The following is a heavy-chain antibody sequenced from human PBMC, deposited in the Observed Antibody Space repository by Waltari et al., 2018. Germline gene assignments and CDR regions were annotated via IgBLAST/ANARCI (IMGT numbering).Heavy chain of an antibody. J-gene: IGHJ6*02. V-gene: IGHV3-21*02. Sequence: EVQLVESGGGLVKPGGSLRLSCAASGFKFSDYAMNWVRQAPGKGREWVSSIGSSSSFMDYADSVRGRFTVSRDNAKNTLYLQMDTLRAEDTAVYYCAREGAEQWVVEDYGMDVWGQGTTVTVSS. CDR3: AREGAEQWVVEDYGMDV. CDR2: IGSSSSFM. D-gene: IGHD6-19*01. CDR1: GFKFSDYA.